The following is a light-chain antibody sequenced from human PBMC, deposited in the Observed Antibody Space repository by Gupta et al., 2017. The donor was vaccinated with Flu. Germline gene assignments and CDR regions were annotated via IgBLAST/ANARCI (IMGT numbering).Light chain of an antibody. Sequence: QTAVTHEPSLSVSPGGTVTLTCAFSSGSVSTSYYPCWYQQPPGPPPRTLIYSTNTRSSGVPGRFSVSVLGNNAALTITGAQADDESDYYCVLYMGSGIWVFGGGTKLTVL. J-gene: IGLJ3*02. CDR2: STN. CDR1: SGSVSTSYY. CDR3: VLYMGSGIWV. V-gene: IGLV8-61*01.